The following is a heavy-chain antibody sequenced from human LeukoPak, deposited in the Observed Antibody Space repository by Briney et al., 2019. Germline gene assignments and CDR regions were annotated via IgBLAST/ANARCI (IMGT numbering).Heavy chain of an antibody. J-gene: IGHJ4*02. CDR2: IYYSGST. V-gene: IGHV4-39*07. CDR3: DAVGATTNFDY. Sequence: KPSETLSLTCTVSGGSISSSSYYWGWIRQPPGKGLEWIGSIYYSGSTYYNPSLKSRVTISVDTSKNQFSLKLSSVTAADTAVYYCDAVGATTNFDYWGQGTLVTVSS. CDR1: GGSISSSSYY. D-gene: IGHD1-26*01.